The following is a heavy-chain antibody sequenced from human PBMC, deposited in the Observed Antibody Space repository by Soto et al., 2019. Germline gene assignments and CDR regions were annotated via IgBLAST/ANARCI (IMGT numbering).Heavy chain of an antibody. CDR1: KFTFNNYA. CDR2: ISGSGAGT. D-gene: IGHD5-12*01. CDR3: AKGTNVVATNDAFDV. J-gene: IGHJ3*01. V-gene: IGHV3-23*01. Sequence: EVQLLESGGGLVQPGGSLRLSCAASKFTFNNYAMSWVRQAPGKGLAWVSVISGSGAGTNYADSVKGRFTISRDNSRNTLYLQMNSLRTEDTALYYCAKGTNVVATNDAFDVWDQGTMVIVYS.